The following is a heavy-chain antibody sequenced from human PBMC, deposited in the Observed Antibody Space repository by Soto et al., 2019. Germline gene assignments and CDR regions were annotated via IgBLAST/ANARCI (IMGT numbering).Heavy chain of an antibody. CDR2: ISSSSSTI. D-gene: IGHD6-13*01. J-gene: IGHJ5*02. Sequence: GSLRRSCAASGFTFSSYSMNWVRQAPGKVLEWVSYISSSSSTIYYADSVKGRFTISRDNAKNSLYLQMNSLRDEDTAVYYCARERKSILAAAGANWFDPWGQGTLVTVSS. V-gene: IGHV3-48*02. CDR3: ARERKSILAAAGANWFDP. CDR1: GFTFSSYS.